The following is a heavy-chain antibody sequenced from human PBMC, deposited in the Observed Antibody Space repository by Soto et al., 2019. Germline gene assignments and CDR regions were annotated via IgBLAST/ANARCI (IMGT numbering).Heavy chain of an antibody. J-gene: IGHJ4*02. CDR3: ARLIFLAAAGFNY. CDR1: GFTFTSYA. Sequence: PGGSLRLSCAASGFTFTSYAMTWARQGPGKGLEWVSSSGTRTGDLLYADSVKGRFTISADKSISTAYLQWSSLKASDTAMYYCARLIFLAAAGFNYWGQGTLVTVSS. CDR2: SGTRTGDL. D-gene: IGHD6-13*01. V-gene: IGHV3-23*01.